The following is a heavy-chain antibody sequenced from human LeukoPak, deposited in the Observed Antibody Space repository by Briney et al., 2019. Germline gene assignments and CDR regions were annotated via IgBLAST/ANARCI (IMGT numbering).Heavy chain of an antibody. CDR3: ARESAGGPDY. D-gene: IGHD6-19*01. J-gene: IGHJ4*02. Sequence: GGSLRLSCGASGFTFSSYNMNWVRQAPGKGLEWVANIKPDGSEQYYVDSVRGRFTISRDNAKNSLYLQMNNLRAEDTAIYYCARESAGGPDYWGQGTLVTVSS. V-gene: IGHV3-7*05. CDR1: GFTFSSYN. CDR2: IKPDGSEQ.